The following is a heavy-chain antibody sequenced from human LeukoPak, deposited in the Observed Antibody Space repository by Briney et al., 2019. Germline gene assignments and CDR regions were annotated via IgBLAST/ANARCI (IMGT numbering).Heavy chain of an antibody. CDR1: GGSISSYY. Sequence: PSETLSLTCTVSGGSISSYYWSWIRQPPGKGLEWVGYIHYSGSTHYNPSLKSRLTISVDTSKSQFSLKLRSLTASDTAVYYCARGTMMVGPWGQGTLVTVS. CDR2: IHYSGST. V-gene: IGHV4-59*01. CDR3: ARGTMMVGP. J-gene: IGHJ5*02. D-gene: IGHD3-22*01.